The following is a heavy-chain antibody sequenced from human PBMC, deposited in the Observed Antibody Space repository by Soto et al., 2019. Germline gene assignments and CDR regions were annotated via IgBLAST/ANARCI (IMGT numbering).Heavy chain of an antibody. CDR1: GGSISSGDYY. CDR2: IYYSGST. J-gene: IGHJ4*02. V-gene: IGHV4-30-4*01. Sequence: QVQLQESGPGLVKPSQTLSLTCTVSGGSISSGDYYWSWIRQPPGKGLEWIGYIYYSGSTYYNPSLKSRVTISVDTSKNQFSLELSSVTAADTAVYYCARVGGFGATTIDYWGQGTLVTVPS. CDR3: ARVGGFGATTIDY. D-gene: IGHD3-10*01.